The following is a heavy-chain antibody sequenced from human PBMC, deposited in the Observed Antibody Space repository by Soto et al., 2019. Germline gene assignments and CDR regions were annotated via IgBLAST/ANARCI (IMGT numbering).Heavy chain of an antibody. D-gene: IGHD6-19*01. Sequence: ASVTVSCKASGYTFTSYGIIWVRQAPGQGLEWMGWISAYNGNTNYAQKLQGRVTMTTDTSTSTAYMELRSLRSDDTAVYYCARGLDLQVAGTLIDWFDPWGQGTLVTVSS. V-gene: IGHV1-18*01. J-gene: IGHJ5*02. CDR2: ISAYNGNT. CDR1: GYTFTSYG. CDR3: ARGLDLQVAGTLIDWFDP.